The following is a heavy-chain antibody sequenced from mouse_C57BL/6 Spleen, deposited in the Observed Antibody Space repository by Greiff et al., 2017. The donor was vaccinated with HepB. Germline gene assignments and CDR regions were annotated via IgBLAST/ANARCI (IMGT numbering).Heavy chain of an antibody. Sequence: VKLVESGAELARPGASVKLSCKASGYTFTSYGISWVKQRTGQGLEWIGEIYPRSGNTYYNSKFKGKATLTADKSSSPAYMELRILTSEDSAVYFGARGDYDGSFAYWGQGTLVTVSA. CDR2: IYPRSGNT. J-gene: IGHJ3*01. V-gene: IGHV1-81*01. D-gene: IGHD1-1*01. CDR3: ARGDYDGSFAY. CDR1: GYTFTSYG.